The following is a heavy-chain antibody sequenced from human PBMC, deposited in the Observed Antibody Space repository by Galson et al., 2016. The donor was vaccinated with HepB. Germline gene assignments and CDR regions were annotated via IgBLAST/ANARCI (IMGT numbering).Heavy chain of an antibody. V-gene: IGHV2-5*02. D-gene: IGHD2-15*01. Sequence: PALVKPTQTLTLTCTFSGSSLTTHGVGVGWIRQPPGKALEWLSMIYWDGHERYSPSLKSRLTITKDTSKNQVVLTMTSMDPVDTATYYCAHSLRRGQCSGSSCYYFDSWGQGTLVTVSS. CDR3: AHSLRRGQCSGSSCYYFDS. J-gene: IGHJ4*02. CDR1: GSSLTTHGVG. CDR2: IYWDGHE.